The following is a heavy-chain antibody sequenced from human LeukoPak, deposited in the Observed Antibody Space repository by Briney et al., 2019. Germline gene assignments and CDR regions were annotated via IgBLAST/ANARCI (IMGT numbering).Heavy chain of an antibody. J-gene: IGHJ1*01. D-gene: IGHD6-19*01. Sequence: GASVKVSCKASGYTFTGYYMHWVRQAPGQGLEGMGWINPNRGGTNYAQKFQGRVTMTRDTSISTAYMELSRLRSDDTAVYYCARAERAVAGTEHWGQGTLVTVSS. V-gene: IGHV1-2*02. CDR3: ARAERAVAGTEH. CDR2: INPNRGGT. CDR1: GYTFTGYY.